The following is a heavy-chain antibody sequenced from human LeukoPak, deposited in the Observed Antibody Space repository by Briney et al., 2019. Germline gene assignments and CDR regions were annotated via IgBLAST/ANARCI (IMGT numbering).Heavy chain of an antibody. J-gene: IGHJ4*02. CDR3: AKDGSQVIDWYQLLYGAEGFDY. D-gene: IGHD2-2*02. Sequence: GGSLRLSCAASGFTFSSYGMHWVRQAPGKGLEWVAVISYDGSNKYYADSVKGRFTISRDNYKKTLYLQMNSLRAGDTAVYYCAKDGSQVIDWYQLLYGAEGFDYWGQGTLVTVSS. CDR2: ISYDGSNK. CDR1: GFTFSSYG. V-gene: IGHV3-30*18.